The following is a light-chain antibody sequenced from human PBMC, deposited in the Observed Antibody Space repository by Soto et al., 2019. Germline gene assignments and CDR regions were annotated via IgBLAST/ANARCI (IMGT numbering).Light chain of an antibody. V-gene: IGKV3-11*01. J-gene: IGKJ4*01. CDR1: QSVSSY. CDR2: DAS. CDR3: QQRSNWPLT. Sequence: EIVLTQSPATLSLSPGERATLSCRASQSVSSYLAWYQQKPGQAPRILIYDASNRATGIPARFSGSGSGTDFTLPSSSLEPEDFAVYYCQQRSNWPLTFGGGTKVESK.